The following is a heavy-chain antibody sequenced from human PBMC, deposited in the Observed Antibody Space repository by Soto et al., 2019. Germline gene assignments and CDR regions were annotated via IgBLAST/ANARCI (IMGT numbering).Heavy chain of an antibody. D-gene: IGHD3-10*01. Sequence: QVQLVQSGAEVKKPGSSVKVSCKASGGTFSRYTINWVRQAPGQGLEWMGRISPIAAIANYTQKFQGRVTITVDKSSTTAYMELSSLRSDDTAVYYCARGSTIVRGATSWFDPWGQGTLVTVSS. CDR2: ISPIAAIA. CDR1: GGTFSRYT. CDR3: ARGSTIVRGATSWFDP. V-gene: IGHV1-69*02. J-gene: IGHJ5*02.